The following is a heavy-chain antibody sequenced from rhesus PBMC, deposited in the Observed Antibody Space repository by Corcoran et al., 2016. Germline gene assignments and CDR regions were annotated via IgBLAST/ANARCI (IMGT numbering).Heavy chain of an antibody. J-gene: IGHJ4*01. D-gene: IGHD1-1-1*01. CDR1: GYSLRSGYG. CDR2: IGGSSGST. CDR3: ARDYYSWNYYFDY. Sequence: QVQLQESGPGLVKPSETLSLTVAVSGYSLRSGYGWSWIRQPPGTGLEWIGYIGGSSGSTNYNPSLKSRVTISKDTSKNQFSLKLSSVTAADTAVYYCARDYYSWNYYFDYWGQGVLVTVSS. V-gene: IGHV4-127*01.